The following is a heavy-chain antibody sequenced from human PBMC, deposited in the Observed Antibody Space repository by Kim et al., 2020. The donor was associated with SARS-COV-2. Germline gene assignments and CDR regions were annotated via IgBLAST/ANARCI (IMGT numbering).Heavy chain of an antibody. Sequence: GGSLRLSCAASGFTFSSYGMHWVRQAPGKGLEWVAVIWYDGSNKYYADSVKGRFTISRDNSKNTLYLQMNSLRAEDTAVYYCAKDIAVAGTGYSYYYYGMDVWGQGTTVTVSS. J-gene: IGHJ6*02. CDR3: AKDIAVAGTGYSYYYYGMDV. D-gene: IGHD6-19*01. CDR1: GFTFSSYG. CDR2: IWYDGSNK. V-gene: IGHV3-33*06.